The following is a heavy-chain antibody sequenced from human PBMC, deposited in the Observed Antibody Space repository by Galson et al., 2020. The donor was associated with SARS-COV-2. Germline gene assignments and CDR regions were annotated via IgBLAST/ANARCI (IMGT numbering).Heavy chain of an antibody. CDR3: AREGEDTWYDYVMYA. Sequence: QAGGSLRLSCAASGFTFRTYWMHWVRQVSGKGLEWVSRINSDGSSAIYADSVKGRFTISRDNAKNTLYLHMNSLRVDDTAVYYCAREGEDTWYDYVMYAWGQGTTVTVSS. CDR2: INSDGSSA. D-gene: IGHD3-16*01. V-gene: IGHV3-74*01. J-gene: IGHJ6*02. CDR1: GFTFRTYW.